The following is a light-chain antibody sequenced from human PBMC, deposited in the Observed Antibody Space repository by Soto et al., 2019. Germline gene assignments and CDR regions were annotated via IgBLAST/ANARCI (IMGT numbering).Light chain of an antibody. Sequence: QSALNQPPSASGSPGQSVTISCTGTSNDVGGYNFVSWYQQHPGKAPKLMIFEVSKRPSGVPDRFSGSKSGSTASLTVSGLQADYEADYYCTSYAGNNIYYVFGTATIVT. CDR1: SNDVGGYNF. V-gene: IGLV2-8*01. CDR2: EVS. J-gene: IGLJ1*01. CDR3: TSYAGNNIYYV.